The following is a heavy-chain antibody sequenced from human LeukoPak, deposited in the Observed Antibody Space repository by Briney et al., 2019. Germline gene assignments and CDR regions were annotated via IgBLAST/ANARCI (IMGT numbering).Heavy chain of an antibody. D-gene: IGHD6-19*01. CDR3: ARTSYSIGWYFDY. J-gene: IGHJ4*02. V-gene: IGHV4-30-2*01. CDR2: IYHSGST. CDR1: GGSISSGGYY. Sequence: PSQTLSLTCTVSGGSISSGGYYWSWIRQPPGKGLEWIGYIYHSGSTYYNPSLKSRVTISVDTSKNQFSLKLSSVTAADTAVYYCARTSYSIGWYFDYWGQGTLVTVSS.